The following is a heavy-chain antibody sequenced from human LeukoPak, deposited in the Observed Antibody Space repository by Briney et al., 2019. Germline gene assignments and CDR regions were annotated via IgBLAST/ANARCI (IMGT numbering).Heavy chain of an antibody. V-gene: IGHV3-21*04. CDR3: AREVGGDYGSGTFFDL. D-gene: IGHD3-10*01. Sequence: GGSLRLSCAASGFTFSSYSMNWVRQAPGKGLEWVSSISSSSSYIYYADSVKGRFTISRDNAKNSLYLQMNNLRAEDTAVYYCAREVGGDYGSGTFFDLWGQGNMVTVSS. J-gene: IGHJ4*02. CDR1: GFTFSSYS. CDR2: ISSSSSYI.